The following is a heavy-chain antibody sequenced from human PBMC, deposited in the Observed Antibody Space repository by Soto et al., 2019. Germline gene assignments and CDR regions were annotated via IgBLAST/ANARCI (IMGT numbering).Heavy chain of an antibody. Sequence: SETLSLTCTVSGASIRSTDYYWSWIRQAPGRGLEWIGYVYYTGSTYYNPSLMSRLTISVDTSKNQFSLKLTSVTAAETAVYYCVRTAREGAVAPHWFDRWGQGTQVTVSS. J-gene: IGHJ5*02. V-gene: IGHV4-30-4*01. CDR1: GASIRSTDYY. D-gene: IGHD2-21*02. CDR3: VRTAREGAVAPHWFDR. CDR2: VYYTGST.